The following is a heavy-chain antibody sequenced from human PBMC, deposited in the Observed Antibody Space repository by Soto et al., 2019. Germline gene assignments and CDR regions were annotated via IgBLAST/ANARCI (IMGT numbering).Heavy chain of an antibody. CDR3: ARVPPMSDYFDY. CDR2: IKQDGSEK. V-gene: IGHV3-7*01. Sequence: PGGSLRLSCASSGCTFSSYWMSWVRQAPGKGLEWVANIKQDGSEKYYVDSVKGRFTISRDNAKNSLYLQMNSLRAEDTAVYYCARVPPMSDYFDYWGQGTLVTVSS. J-gene: IGHJ4*02. CDR1: GCTFSSYW.